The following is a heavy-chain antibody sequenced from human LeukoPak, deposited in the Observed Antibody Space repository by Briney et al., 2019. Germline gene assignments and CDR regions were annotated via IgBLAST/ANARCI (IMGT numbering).Heavy chain of an antibody. CDR3: ARALKNYDILTGYYFFDS. V-gene: IGHV1-46*01. Sequence: ASVKVSCKASGYTFTSYYMHWVRQAPGQGLEWMGIINPSGGSTSYAQKFQGRVTMTRDTSTSTVYMELSSLRSEDTAVYYCARALKNYDILTGYYFFDSWGQGTLVTVSS. J-gene: IGHJ4*02. CDR1: GYTFTSYY. D-gene: IGHD3-9*01. CDR2: INPSGGST.